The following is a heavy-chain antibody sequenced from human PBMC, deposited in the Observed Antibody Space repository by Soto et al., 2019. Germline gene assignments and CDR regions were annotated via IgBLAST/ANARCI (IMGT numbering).Heavy chain of an antibody. J-gene: IGHJ4*02. CDR1: GGSFSGYY. V-gene: IGHV4-34*01. D-gene: IGHD3-22*01. Sequence: QVQLQQWGAGLLKPSETLSLTCAVYGGSFSGYYWSWIRQPPGKGLEWIGEINHSGSTNYNPSLKSRVTISVDTSKNQFSLKLSSVTAADTAVYYCARGHEDSSRRIDYWGQGTLVTVSS. CDR3: ARGHEDSSRRIDY. CDR2: INHSGST.